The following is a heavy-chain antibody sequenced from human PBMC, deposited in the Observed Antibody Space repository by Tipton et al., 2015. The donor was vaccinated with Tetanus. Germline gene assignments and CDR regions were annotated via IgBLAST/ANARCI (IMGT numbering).Heavy chain of an antibody. D-gene: IGHD6-19*01. CDR2: ISADGTSI. J-gene: IGHJ5*02. Sequence: SLRLSCEASGFTFGNYWMHWVRQAPGKGLMWVSRISADGTSISYADSVKGRFTISRNNANNTVYLQMINLRVEDTALYYCARAQAVAGTGGFDPWGQGTPVTVSS. V-gene: IGHV3-74*01. CDR1: GFTFGNYW. CDR3: ARAQAVAGTGGFDP.